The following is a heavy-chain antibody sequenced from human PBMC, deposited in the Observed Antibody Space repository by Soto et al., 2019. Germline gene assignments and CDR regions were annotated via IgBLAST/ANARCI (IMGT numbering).Heavy chain of an antibody. CDR2: ISAYNGNT. D-gene: IGHD6-19*01. CDR3: ARGPLYSSGGDYYYYGMDV. CDR1: GYTFTSYG. J-gene: IGHJ6*02. V-gene: IGHV1-18*04. Sequence: KVSCKASGYTFTSYGISWVRQAPGQGLEWMGWISAYNGNTNYAQKLQGRVTMTTDTSTSTAYMELRSLRSDDTAVYYCARGPLYSSGGDYYYYGMDVWGQGTTVTVSS.